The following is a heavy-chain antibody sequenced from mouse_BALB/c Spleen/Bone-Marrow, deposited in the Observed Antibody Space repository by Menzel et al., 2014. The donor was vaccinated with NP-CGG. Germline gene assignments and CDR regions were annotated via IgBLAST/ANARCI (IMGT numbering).Heavy chain of an antibody. CDR2: IDPANGNT. CDR3: ARWLLPYGLDY. Sequence: EVQLQQSGAELVKPGASVKLSCTASGFNIKDTYMHWVKQRPEQGLEWIGRIDPANGNTKYDPKFQGKATITAGTSSNTAYLQLSSLTSEDTAVYYCARWLLPYGLDYWGQGTSVTVSS. V-gene: IGHV14-3*02. D-gene: IGHD2-3*01. CDR1: GFNIKDTY. J-gene: IGHJ4*01.